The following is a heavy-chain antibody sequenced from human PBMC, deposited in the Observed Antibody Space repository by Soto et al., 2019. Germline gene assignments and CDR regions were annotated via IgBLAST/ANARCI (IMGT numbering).Heavy chain of an antibody. CDR1: GFTFDDYA. V-gene: IGHV3-9*01. D-gene: IGHD5-12*01. J-gene: IGHJ6*03. Sequence: EVQLVESGGGWVQPGRSLRLSCAASGFTFDDYAMHWVRQAPGKGLEWVSGISWNSGSIGYADSVKGRFTISRDNAKNSLYLQMNSLRAEDTALYYCAGGLHYYYYMDVWGKGTTVTVSS. CDR2: ISWNSGSI. CDR3: AGGLHYYYYMDV.